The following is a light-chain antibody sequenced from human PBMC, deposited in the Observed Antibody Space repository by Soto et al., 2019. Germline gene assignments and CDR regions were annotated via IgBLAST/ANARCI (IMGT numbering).Light chain of an antibody. CDR3: QQYNNWPTFT. CDR1: QSVSSN. V-gene: IGKV3-15*01. J-gene: IGKJ3*01. Sequence: EIVMTQSPATLSVSPGVRATLSCRASQSVSSNLAWYQQKPGQTPRLLIYGASTRATGIPARFSGSGSGTEFTLTIGSLQSEDFAVYYCQQYNNWPTFTFGPGTKVDIK. CDR2: GAS.